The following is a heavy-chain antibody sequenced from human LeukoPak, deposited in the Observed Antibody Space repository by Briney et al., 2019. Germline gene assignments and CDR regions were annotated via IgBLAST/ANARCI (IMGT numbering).Heavy chain of an antibody. D-gene: IGHD5-24*01. CDR3: ARIDGYKHDY. CDR1: GFSISSGDYY. Sequence: SETLSLTCTVSGFSISSGDYYWSWIRQPPGKGLEWIGYIYYSGSTYYNPSLKSRVTISVDTSKNQFSLKLTSVTAADTAVYYCARIDGYKHDYWGQGTPVTVSS. V-gene: IGHV4-30-4*01. J-gene: IGHJ4*02. CDR2: IYYSGST.